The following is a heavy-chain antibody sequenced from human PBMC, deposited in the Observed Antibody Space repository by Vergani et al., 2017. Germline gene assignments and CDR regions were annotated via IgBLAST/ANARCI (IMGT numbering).Heavy chain of an antibody. D-gene: IGHD2-8*01. CDR3: ARGWWDCTHIRCSPPSY. V-gene: IGHV3-21*01. J-gene: IGHJ4*02. Sequence: LQLQESGSGLVKPSQTLSLTCAVSGGSISSGGYSWSWIRQPPGKGLEWVASISGSSSYVFYRVSVEGRFTITRDNAKKSVYLQMNSLRAEDTAMYFCARGWWDCTHIRCSPPSYWGQGTQVTVSS. CDR2: ISGSSSYV. CDR1: GGSISSGGYS.